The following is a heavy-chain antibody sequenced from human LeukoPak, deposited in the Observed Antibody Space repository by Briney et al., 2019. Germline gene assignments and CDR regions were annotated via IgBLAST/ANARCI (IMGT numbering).Heavy chain of an antibody. V-gene: IGHV4-38-2*01. D-gene: IGHD3-10*01. J-gene: IGHJ4*02. Sequence: SETLFLTCAVSGYSISSGYYWGWIRQPPGKGLEWIGSIYHSGSTYYNPSLKSRVTISVDTSKNQFSLKLSSVTAADTAVYYCARAGSGRYGLGPRGAVDYWGQGTLVTVSS. CDR3: ARAGSGRYGLGPRGAVDY. CDR2: IYHSGST. CDR1: GYSISSGYY.